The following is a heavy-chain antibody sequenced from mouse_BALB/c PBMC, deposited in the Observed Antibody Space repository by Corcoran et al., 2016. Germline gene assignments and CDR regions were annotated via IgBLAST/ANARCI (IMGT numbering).Heavy chain of an antibody. V-gene: IGHV9-3-1*01. CDR3: AKMITTGFAY. J-gene: IGHJ3*01. CDR1: GYNFTNYG. D-gene: IGHD2-4*01. Sequence: QIQLVQSGPELKKPGETVKISCKASGYNFTNYGMNWVKQAPGKGLKWMGWINTYTGEPTYADDFKGRFAFSLETSASTAYLQINNLKNEDTATYFCAKMITTGFAYWGQGTLVTVSA. CDR2: INTYTGEP.